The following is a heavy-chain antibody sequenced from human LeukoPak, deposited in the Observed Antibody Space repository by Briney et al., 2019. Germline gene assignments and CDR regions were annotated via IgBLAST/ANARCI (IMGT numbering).Heavy chain of an antibody. D-gene: IGHD3-22*01. CDR1: GGSISSYY. CDR3: ARHYFDPSGYYVLGLDH. J-gene: IGHJ4*02. V-gene: IGHV4-59*08. Sequence: SETLSLTCTDSGGSISSYYWSWIRQPPGKGLEWIGYIYYSGSTNYNPSLKSRVTISVDTSKNQFSLKLSSVTAADTAVYYCARHYFDPSGYYVLGLDHWGQGTLITVSS. CDR2: IYYSGST.